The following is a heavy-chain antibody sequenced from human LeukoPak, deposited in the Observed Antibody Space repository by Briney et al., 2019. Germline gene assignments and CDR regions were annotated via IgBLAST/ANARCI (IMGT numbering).Heavy chain of an antibody. V-gene: IGHV3-21*01. Sequence: GGSLRLSCAASEFTFSSYSMNWVRQAPGKGLEWVSSISSSSSYIYYADSVKGRFTISRENAQNSLYLQMNSLRAGDTAVYYCARGRSQTLGYFDLWGRGTLVTVSS. CDR3: ARGRSQTLGYFDL. J-gene: IGHJ2*01. D-gene: IGHD1-26*01. CDR2: ISSSSSYI. CDR1: EFTFSSYS.